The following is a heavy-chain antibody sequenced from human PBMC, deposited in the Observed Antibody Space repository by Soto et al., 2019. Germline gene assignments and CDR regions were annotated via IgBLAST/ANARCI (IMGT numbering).Heavy chain of an antibody. V-gene: IGHV3-23*01. Sequence: EVHLLESGGGLVQPGGSLRLSCAASGFTFINHAMNWVRQTPGKGLEWVSVSSGSGGGTYHADSVKGRFTVSRDKSTNTLYLQMNTLRAEDTAVYYGARSPSDDPDAFAFWGQGTMVTVSS. CDR2: SSGSGGGT. CDR1: GFTFINHA. J-gene: IGHJ3*01. CDR3: ARSPSDDPDAFAF.